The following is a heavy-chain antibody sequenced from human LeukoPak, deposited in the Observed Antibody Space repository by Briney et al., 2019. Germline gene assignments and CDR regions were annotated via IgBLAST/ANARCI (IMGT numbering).Heavy chain of an antibody. D-gene: IGHD3-16*02. CDR2: IYISGST. Sequence: SETLSLTCTVSGGSISSYYWSWIRQPAGKGLEWIGRIYISGSTNYNPSLKSRVTMSVDTSKNQFSLKLSSVTAADTAVYYCARDRSVWGSYRYGYFDYWGRGTLVTVSS. CDR1: GGSISSYY. CDR3: ARDRSVWGSYRYGYFDY. J-gene: IGHJ4*02. V-gene: IGHV4-4*07.